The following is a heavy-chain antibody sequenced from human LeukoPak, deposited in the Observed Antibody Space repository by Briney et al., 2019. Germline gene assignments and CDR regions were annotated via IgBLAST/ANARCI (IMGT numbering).Heavy chain of an antibody. J-gene: IGHJ4*02. CDR2: INHSGST. CDR3: ARGPYYYGSGSNHFDY. D-gene: IGHD3-10*01. CDR1: GGSFSGYY. Sequence: SETLSLTCAVYGGSFSGYYWSWIRQPPGKGREWIGEINHSGSTNYNPSLKSRVTISVDTSKNQFSLKLSSVTAADTAVYYCARGPYYYGSGSNHFDYWGQGTLVTVSS. V-gene: IGHV4-34*01.